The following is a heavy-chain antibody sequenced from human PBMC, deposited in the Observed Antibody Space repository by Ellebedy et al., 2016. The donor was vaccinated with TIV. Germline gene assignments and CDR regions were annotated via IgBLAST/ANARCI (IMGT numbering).Heavy chain of an antibody. V-gene: IGHV3-48*03. D-gene: IGHD3-10*01. CDR1: GFIFSSYY. CDR3: ARRSRGPSYYFDY. J-gene: IGHJ4*02. Sequence: GESLKISCVASGFIFSSYYMTWVRQAPGKGLEWISYISGSGGMMDHADSVKGRFTISRDNAKNSLYLQLSSLRAEDRAVYYCARRSRGPSYYFDYWGQGALVTVSS. CDR2: ISGSGGMM.